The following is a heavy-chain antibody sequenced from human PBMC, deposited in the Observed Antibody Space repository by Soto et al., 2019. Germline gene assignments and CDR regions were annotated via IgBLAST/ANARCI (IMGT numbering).Heavy chain of an antibody. Sequence: GGSLRLSCAASGFTFSNFAMNWVRQAPGKGLEWVSGLNGGGGGTFYAASVKGRFTIYRANSKYTLFLQMNNLRAGDAAVYYCARVLVPYSGAYQAADVWGQGTTVTVSS. CDR3: ARVLVPYSGAYQAADV. CDR2: LNGGGGGT. V-gene: IGHV3-23*01. J-gene: IGHJ6*02. D-gene: IGHD1-26*01. CDR1: GFTFSNFA.